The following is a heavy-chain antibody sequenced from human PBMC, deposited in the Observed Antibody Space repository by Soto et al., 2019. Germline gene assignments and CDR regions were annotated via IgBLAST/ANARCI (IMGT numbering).Heavy chain of an antibody. J-gene: IGHJ4*02. V-gene: IGHV1-18*01. CDR1: GDTFASFG. Sequence: GASVKVTCKASGDTFASFGFSWVRQAPGQGLEWLGWISAYNVNTHYAQKVRERVTLTTDTSTNTAYMELRSLTSDDTAVYYCARDQESITDRILQYWGQGTRVTVSS. CDR2: ISAYNVNT. CDR3: ARDQESITDRILQY. D-gene: IGHD3-10*01.